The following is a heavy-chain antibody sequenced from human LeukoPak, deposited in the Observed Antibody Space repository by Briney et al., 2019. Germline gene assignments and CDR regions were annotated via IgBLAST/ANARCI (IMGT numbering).Heavy chain of an antibody. V-gene: IGHV4-59*01. CDR3: ARDSGYINGYGLVT. CDR1: GGSISSYN. D-gene: IGHD5-18*01. Sequence: KPSETLSLTCTLCGGSISSYNYNWIRQPPGKGLEWIGYIYYSGTTNYNPSLKSRVTISIDPCRKQFSLNLTSVTAADTAMYYCARDSGYINGYGLVTWGQGTLVTVSS. J-gene: IGHJ4*02. CDR2: IYYSGTT.